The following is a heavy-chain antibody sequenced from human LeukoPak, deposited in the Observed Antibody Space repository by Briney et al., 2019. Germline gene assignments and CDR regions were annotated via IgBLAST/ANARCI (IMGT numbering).Heavy chain of an antibody. CDR2: TRYDGSNK. CDR3: AKSGYNRFDY. J-gene: IGHJ4*02. Sequence: PGGSLRLSCAASGFTFSSYGMHWVRQAPGKGLEWVAFTRYDGSNKYYADSVKGRFTISRDNSKDTLYLQMNSLRAEDTAVYYCAKSGYNRFDYWGQGTLVTVSS. D-gene: IGHD5-24*01. CDR1: GFTFSSYG. V-gene: IGHV3-30*02.